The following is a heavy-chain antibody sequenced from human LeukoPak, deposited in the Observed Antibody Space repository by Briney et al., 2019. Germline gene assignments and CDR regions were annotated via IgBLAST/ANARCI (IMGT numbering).Heavy chain of an antibody. J-gene: IGHJ6*03. V-gene: IGHV1-69*05. D-gene: IGHD6-6*01. CDR3: ARVGSSSSDQYYYYYYYMDV. Sequence: ASVKVSCKASGGTFSSYGISWVRQAPGQGLEWMGGIIPIFGTANHAQKFQDRVTITTDESTSTAYMELSSLRSEDTAVYYCARVGSSSSDQYYYYYYYMDVWGKGTTVTVSS. CDR1: GGTFSSYG. CDR2: IIPIFGTA.